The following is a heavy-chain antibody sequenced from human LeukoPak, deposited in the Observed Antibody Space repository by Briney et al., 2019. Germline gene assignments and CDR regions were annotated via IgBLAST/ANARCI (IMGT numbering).Heavy chain of an antibody. D-gene: IGHD3-3*01. CDR2: IKEDGSDK. V-gene: IGHV3-7*01. CDR1: GFIFTNYW. J-gene: IGHJ4*02. Sequence: GGSLRLSCAASGFIFTNYWMSWVRQAPGKGREWVATIKEDGSDKHYVDSARGRFTISRDNATDSLYLQMNALRADDTAVYYCATWGSIFGVTFFDFWGQGTLVTVSS. CDR3: ATWGSIFGVTFFDF.